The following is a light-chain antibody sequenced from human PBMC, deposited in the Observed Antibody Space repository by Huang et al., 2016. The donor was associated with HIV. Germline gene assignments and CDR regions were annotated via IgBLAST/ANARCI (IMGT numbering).Light chain of an antibody. CDR3: QQYNNWPPIT. V-gene: IGKV3-15*01. Sequence: EIVMTQSPATLSASAGERVTLSCRARQSVSSSLAWYRQKPGQAPRLLIYGASTRANGIPARFSGSGSETEFTLTISSLRSEDFAVYYCQQYNNWPPITFGQGTRLEIK. CDR1: QSVSSS. J-gene: IGKJ5*01. CDR2: GAS.